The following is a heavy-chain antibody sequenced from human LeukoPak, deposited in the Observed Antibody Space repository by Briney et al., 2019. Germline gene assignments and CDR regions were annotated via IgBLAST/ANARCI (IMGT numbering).Heavy chain of an antibody. CDR3: ARDGFYDSSGYYYNWVFDY. V-gene: IGHV4-61*02. Sequence: PSETLSLTCTVSGGSISSGSYYWSWIRQPAGKGLEWIGRIYTSGSTNYNPSLKSRVTMAVDTSKNQFSLRLSSVTAADTAVYYCARDGFYDSSGYYYNWVFDYWGQGTLVTVSS. CDR1: GGSISSGSYY. J-gene: IGHJ4*02. D-gene: IGHD3-22*01. CDR2: IYTSGST.